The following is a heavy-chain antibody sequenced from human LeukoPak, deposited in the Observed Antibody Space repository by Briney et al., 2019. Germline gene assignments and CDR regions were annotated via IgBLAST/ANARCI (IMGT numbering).Heavy chain of an antibody. V-gene: IGHV3-11*01. CDR1: GVTFSDYY. J-gene: IGHJ5*02. CDR2: ISSSGSTI. D-gene: IGHD4-17*01. CDR3: ARHISSLDYGDYGEKFFWFDP. Sequence: GGSLRLSCAASGVTFSDYYMGWIRQAPGEGQEWGSYISSSGSTIYYAASVKGRFTISRDNAKNSLYLQMNSLSAEDTAVYYCARHISSLDYGDYGEKFFWFDPWGQGTLVTVSS.